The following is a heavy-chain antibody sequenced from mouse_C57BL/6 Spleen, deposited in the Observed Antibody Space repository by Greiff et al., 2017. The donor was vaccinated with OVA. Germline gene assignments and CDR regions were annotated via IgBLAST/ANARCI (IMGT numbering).Heavy chain of an antibody. D-gene: IGHD3-2*02. CDR2: IDPSDSYT. V-gene: IGHV1-50*01. J-gene: IGHJ4*01. Sequence: QVQLQQPGAELVKPGASVKLSCKASGYTFTSYWMQWVKQRPGQGLEWIGEIDPSDSYTNYNQKFKGKATLTVDTSSSTAYMQLSSLTSEDSAVYYCARARQLRLVYAMDYWGQGTSVTVSS. CDR3: ARARQLRLVYAMDY. CDR1: GYTFTSYW.